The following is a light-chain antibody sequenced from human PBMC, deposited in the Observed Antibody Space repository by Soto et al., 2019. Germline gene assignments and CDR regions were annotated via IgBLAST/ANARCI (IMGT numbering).Light chain of an antibody. J-gene: IGKJ5*01. Sequence: EIVLTQSPGTLSLSPGERATLSCRASQSVSSYLAWYQQKPGQAPRLLIYDASNRATGVPARFSGSGSGTDFTLTISSLEPEDFAVYYCQQRSNLITFGQGTRLEIK. V-gene: IGKV3-11*01. CDR1: QSVSSY. CDR3: QQRSNLIT. CDR2: DAS.